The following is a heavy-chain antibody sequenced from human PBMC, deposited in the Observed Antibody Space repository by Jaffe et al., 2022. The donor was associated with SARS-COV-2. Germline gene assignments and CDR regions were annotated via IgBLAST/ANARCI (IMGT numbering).Heavy chain of an antibody. CDR3: AKGTAIAVVKFDY. CDR2: ISWNSGTI. D-gene: IGHD6-19*01. CDR1: GFTFDDYA. V-gene: IGHV3-9*01. J-gene: IGHJ4*02. Sequence: EVQLVESGGGLVQPGRSLRLSCAASGFTFDDYAMHWVRQAPGKGLEWVSGISWNSGTIAYADSVKGRFTISRDNVKNSLYLQMNSLRAEDTALYYCAKGTAIAVVKFDYWGQGTLVSVSS.